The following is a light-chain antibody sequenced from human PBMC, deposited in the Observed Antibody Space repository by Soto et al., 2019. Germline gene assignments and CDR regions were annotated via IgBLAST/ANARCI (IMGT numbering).Light chain of an antibody. CDR3: SSYTSSSTDV. V-gene: IGLV2-14*01. CDR1: SSDVGCYNY. J-gene: IGLJ1*01. Sequence: QSVLTQPASVSGSPGQSITISCTGTSSDVGCYNYVSWYQQHPGKAPKLMIYEVSNRPSGVSNRFSGSKSGNTASLTISGLQAEDEADYYCSSYTSSSTDVFGPGTKLTVL. CDR2: EVS.